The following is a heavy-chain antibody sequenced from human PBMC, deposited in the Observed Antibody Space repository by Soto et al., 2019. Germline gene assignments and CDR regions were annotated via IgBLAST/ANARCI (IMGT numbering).Heavy chain of an antibody. CDR1: GFTFSSYA. V-gene: IGHV3-30-3*01. J-gene: IGHJ4*02. D-gene: IGHD2-21*02. CDR2: ISYGGSNK. Sequence: GGSLRLSCAASGFTFSSYAMHWVRQAPGKGLEWVAVISYGGSNKYYADSVKGRFTISRDNSKNTLYLQMNSLRAEDTAVYYCAKKRRSGGDNWYFDSWGQGTLVTVSS. CDR3: AKKRRSGGDNWYFDS.